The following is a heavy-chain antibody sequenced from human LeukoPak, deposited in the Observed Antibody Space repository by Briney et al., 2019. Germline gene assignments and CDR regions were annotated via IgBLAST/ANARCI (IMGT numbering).Heavy chain of an antibody. CDR2: IFYSGNT. D-gene: IGHD3-16*02. CDR3: ARARKTFGGVIANFDS. J-gene: IGHJ4*02. V-gene: IGHV4-30-4*07. Sequence: SETLSLTCAVSGDSISSDSNSWNWIRQPPGKGLEYIGYIFYSGNTFYNPSLKRRATLSVDKSKNELSLTLRSVTAADTAVYYCARARKTFGGVIANFDSWGQGTLVTVSS. CDR1: GDSISSDSNS.